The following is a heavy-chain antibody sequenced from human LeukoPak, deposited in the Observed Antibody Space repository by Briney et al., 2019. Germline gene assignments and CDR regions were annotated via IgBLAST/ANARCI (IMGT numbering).Heavy chain of an antibody. J-gene: IGHJ4*02. CDR1: GGSISSYY. CDR2: IYYSGST. D-gene: IGHD7-27*01. V-gene: IGHV4-59*01. Sequence: SETLSLTCTVSGGSISSYYWSWIRQPPGKGLEWIGYIYYSGSTNYNPSLKSRVTISVDTSKNQFSLKLSPVTAADTAVYYCAREPLGYFDYWGQGTLVTVSS. CDR3: AREPLGYFDY.